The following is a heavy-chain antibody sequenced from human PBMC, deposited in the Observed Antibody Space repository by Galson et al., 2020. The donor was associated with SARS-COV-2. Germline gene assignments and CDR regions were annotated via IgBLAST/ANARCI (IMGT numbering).Heavy chain of an antibody. CDR2: IYYTGDT. J-gene: IGHJ4*02. CDR1: GDFISGGYY. V-gene: IGHV4-38-2*01. D-gene: IGHD3-22*01. CDR3: ARSIYSSPFDY. Sequence: SETLSLTCAVSGDFISGGYYWGWIRQPPGTGLEWIGRIYYTGDTYYPSSLKSRVTISQDTSKNQFSLTLKSVTAADTAVYYCARSIYSSPFDYWGQGALVTVSS.